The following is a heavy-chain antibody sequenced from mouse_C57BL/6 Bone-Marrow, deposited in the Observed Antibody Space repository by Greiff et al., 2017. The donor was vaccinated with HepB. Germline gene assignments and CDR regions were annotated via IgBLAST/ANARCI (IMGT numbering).Heavy chain of an antibody. D-gene: IGHD2-3*01. CDR2: ITSDGGST. J-gene: IGHJ1*03. V-gene: IGHV5-2*01. Sequence: EVKLMESGGGLVQPGESLKLSCESNEYEFPSHDMSWVRKTPEKRLELVAAITSDGGSTYYPDTMERRFIISRDNTKKTLYLQMSSLRSEDTAWYYCARFDGYYWYVDVWGTGTTVTVSS. CDR1: EYEFPSHD. CDR3: ARFDGYYWYVDV.